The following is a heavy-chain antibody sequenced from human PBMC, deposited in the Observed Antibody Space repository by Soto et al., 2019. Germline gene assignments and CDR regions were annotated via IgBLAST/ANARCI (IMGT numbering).Heavy chain of an antibody. CDR1: GGDVTSSRYY. J-gene: IGHJ4*02. D-gene: IGHD3-3*01. CDR2: ICYGGST. Sequence: SETLSLTCTVSGGDVTSSRYYWAWIRQTPGKGLEWIATICYGGSTYYSASLKSRVTISIDTSKNQFSLKMTSVTAADTAFYFFATMEPHNDFWSANYYFAYWGQGTLVTVSS. V-gene: IGHV4-39*01. CDR3: ATMEPHNDFWSANYYFAY.